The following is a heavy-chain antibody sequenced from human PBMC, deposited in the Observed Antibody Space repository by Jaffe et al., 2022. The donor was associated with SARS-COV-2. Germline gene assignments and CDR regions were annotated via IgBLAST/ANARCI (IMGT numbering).Heavy chain of an antibody. CDR3: AHVFGTYYDSSGYSGAFDY. V-gene: IGHV2-5*01. D-gene: IGHD3-22*01. J-gene: IGHJ4*02. Sequence: QITLKESGPTLVKPTQTLTLTCTFSGFSLSTSGVGVGWIRQPPGKALEWLALIYWNDDKRYSPSLKSRLTITKDTSKNQVVLTMTNMDPVDTATYYCAHVFGTYYDSSGYSGAFDYWGQGTLVTVSS. CDR1: GFSLSTSGVG. CDR2: IYWNDDK.